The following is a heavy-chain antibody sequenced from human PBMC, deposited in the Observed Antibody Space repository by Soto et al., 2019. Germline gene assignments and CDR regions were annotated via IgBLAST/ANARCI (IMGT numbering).Heavy chain of an antibody. CDR1: GGSISSYY. Sequence: QVQLQESGPGLVKPSETLSLTCTVSGGSISSYYWSWIRQPPGKGLEWIGYIYYSGSTNYNPSLKSRVTISVDTSKNQFSLKLSSVTAADTAVYYCACITGTVNFDYWGQGTLVTVSS. D-gene: IGHD1-7*01. V-gene: IGHV4-59*01. CDR3: ACITGTVNFDY. CDR2: IYYSGST. J-gene: IGHJ4*02.